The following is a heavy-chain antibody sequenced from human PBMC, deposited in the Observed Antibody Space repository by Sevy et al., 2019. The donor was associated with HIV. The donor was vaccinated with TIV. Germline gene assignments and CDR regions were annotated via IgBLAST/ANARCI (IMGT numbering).Heavy chain of an antibody. CDR1: GFTFSNAW. Sequence: GGSLRLSCAASGFTFSNAWMSWVRQAPGKGLEWVGRIKSKTDGGTTDYAAPVKGRFTISRDDSKNTLYLQMNSLRTEDTAIYYCTTDSKIRGLSALLDYWGQGTLVTGSS. V-gene: IGHV3-15*01. J-gene: IGHJ4*02. CDR2: IKSKTDGGTT. CDR3: TTDSKIRGLSALLDY. D-gene: IGHD3-10*01.